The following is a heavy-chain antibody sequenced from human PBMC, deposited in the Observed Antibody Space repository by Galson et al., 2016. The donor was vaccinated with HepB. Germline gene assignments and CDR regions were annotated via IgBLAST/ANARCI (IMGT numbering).Heavy chain of an antibody. V-gene: IGHV3-23*01. D-gene: IGHD4-23*01. CDR3: ARETHGGHYDEN. CDR1: GFTLGNYA. J-gene: IGHJ1*01. Sequence: SLRLSCAASGFTLGNYAMAWVRQAPGKGLEWVSSISADALEKHYRDAVEGRFTISRDTSENTLDLQMSSLRTEDTALYYCARETHGGHYDENWGQGTLVTVSS. CDR2: ISADALEK.